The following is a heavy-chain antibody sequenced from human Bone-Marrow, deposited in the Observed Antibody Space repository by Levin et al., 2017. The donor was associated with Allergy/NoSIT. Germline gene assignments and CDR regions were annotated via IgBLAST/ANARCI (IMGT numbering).Heavy chain of an antibody. V-gene: IGHV1-69-2*01. D-gene: IGHD5-18*01. CDR1: EYTFTNYY. J-gene: IGHJ5*02. CDR3: ARGGVFTHGYKIDP. CDR2: IDPEDGEP. Sequence: ASVKVSCKACEYTFTNYYIHWVQQAPGQGLEWMGLIDPEDGEPIYAERFQGRLTITADTSTDTAYMELSSLRSDDTAVYYCARGGVFTHGYKIDPWGQGTLVTVSS.